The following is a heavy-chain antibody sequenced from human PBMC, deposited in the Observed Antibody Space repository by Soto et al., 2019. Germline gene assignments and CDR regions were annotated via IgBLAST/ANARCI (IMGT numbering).Heavy chain of an antibody. V-gene: IGHV3-33*01. Sequence: QEQLVESGGGMVQPGRSLRLSCEASGFTLSYFGMHWVRQAPGKGLEWVAVAWHDGRKLAYAESARGRFTISRDDSKSTLFLPIDSLRVEDTAVYFCVRDRVTCTPGDCASRGFDVWGQGTMVTVSS. CDR3: VRDRVTCTPGDCASRGFDV. J-gene: IGHJ3*01. CDR1: GFTLSYFG. D-gene: IGHD2-21*02. CDR2: AWHDGRKL.